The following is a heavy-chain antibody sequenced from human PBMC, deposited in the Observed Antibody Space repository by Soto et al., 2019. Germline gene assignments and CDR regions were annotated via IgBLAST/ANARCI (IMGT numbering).Heavy chain of an antibody. Sequence: ASVKVSCKASGYTFTSYTISWVRQAPGQGLEWVGWIGPSSGNTDSARNLQGRVPMTTDTSTSKAYMELRSLRSDDTAVYYCARDTGNFFDYWGQGTLVTVSA. CDR3: ARDTGNFFDY. CDR1: GYTFTSYT. CDR2: IGPSSGNT. J-gene: IGHJ4*02. V-gene: IGHV1-18*01.